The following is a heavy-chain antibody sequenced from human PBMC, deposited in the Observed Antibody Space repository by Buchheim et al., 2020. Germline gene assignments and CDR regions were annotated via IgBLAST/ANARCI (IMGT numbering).Heavy chain of an antibody. J-gene: IGHJ4*02. CDR1: GFTFSSYG. CDR3: AKDRDPIVGATPFDY. D-gene: IGHD1-26*01. V-gene: IGHV3-30*18. CDR2: ISYDGSNK. Sequence: QVQLVESGGGVVQPGRSLRLSCAASGFTFSSYGMHWVRQAPGKGLEWVAVISYDGSNKYYADSEKGRFTISRDNSKNTLYLPMNSLRAEDTAVYYCAKDRDPIVGATPFDYWGQGTL.